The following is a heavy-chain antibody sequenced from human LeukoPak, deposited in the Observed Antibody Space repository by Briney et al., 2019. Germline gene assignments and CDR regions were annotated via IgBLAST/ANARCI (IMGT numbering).Heavy chain of an antibody. Sequence: SETLSLTCTVSGGSISSSSYYWGWIRQPPGKGLEWIGSIYYSGSTYYNPSLKSRVTISVDTSKNQFSLKLSSVTAADTAVYYCARQDDSRATKAKPFDYWGQGTLVTASS. D-gene: IGHD3-22*01. CDR1: GGSISSSSYY. V-gene: IGHV4-39*01. CDR2: IYYSGST. CDR3: ARQDDSRATKAKPFDY. J-gene: IGHJ4*02.